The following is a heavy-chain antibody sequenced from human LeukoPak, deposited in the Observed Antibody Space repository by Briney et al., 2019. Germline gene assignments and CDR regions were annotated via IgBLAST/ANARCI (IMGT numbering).Heavy chain of an antibody. CDR1: GFSFSRFG. J-gene: IGHJ4*02. D-gene: IGHD2-15*01. Sequence: PGGSLRLSCAASGFSFSRFGMNWVRQAPGKGLEWISYISSSSSAKHYADSVKGRFTISRDNAKNSLYLEMSSLRDEDTAVYYCAQKGGTDHWGRGTLVTDSS. V-gene: IGHV3-48*02. CDR2: ISSSSSAK. CDR3: AQKGGTDH.